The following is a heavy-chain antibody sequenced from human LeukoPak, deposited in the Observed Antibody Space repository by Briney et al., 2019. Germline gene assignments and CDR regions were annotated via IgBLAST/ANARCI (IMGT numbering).Heavy chain of an antibody. V-gene: IGHV4-59*01. CDR3: ARRRGYSYDY. Sequence: PSETLSLTCTVSGGSISSYYWSWIRQPPGRGLEWIGYIYYSGSTTYNPSLKSRVTISVDTSKTQFSLKLSSVTAADTAVYYCARRRGYSYDYWGQGTLVTVSS. J-gene: IGHJ4*02. CDR2: IYYSGST. D-gene: IGHD5-18*01. CDR1: GGSISSYY.